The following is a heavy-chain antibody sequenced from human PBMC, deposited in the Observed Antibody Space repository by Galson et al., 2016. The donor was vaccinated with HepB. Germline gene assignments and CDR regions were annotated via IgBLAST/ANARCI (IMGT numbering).Heavy chain of an antibody. J-gene: IGHJ3*02. CDR1: GGTFSRYT. Sequence: SVKVSCKASGGTFSRYTISWVRQAPGQGLEWMGKIIPTLGIANFAQKFQGRVTITADKSTSTAYMELSSLRSEDTAVYYCARARDGYINSGFDIWGQGTMVTVSS. CDR2: IIPTLGIA. V-gene: IGHV1-69*02. D-gene: IGHD5-24*01. CDR3: ARARDGYINSGFDI.